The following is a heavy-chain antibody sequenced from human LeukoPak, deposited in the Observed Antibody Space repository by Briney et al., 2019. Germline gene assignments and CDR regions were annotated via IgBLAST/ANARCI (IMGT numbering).Heavy chain of an antibody. CDR3: ARQAVARPFDL. CDR2: ISSSGSTI. CDR1: GFTFSSYE. Sequence: TGGSLRLSCAASGFTFSSYEMNWVRQAPGKGLEWVSYISSSGSTIYYADSVKGRFTISRDNAQSSLYLQMNSLRAEDTAVYYCARQAVARPFDLWGQGTMVAVSS. J-gene: IGHJ3*01. V-gene: IGHV3-48*03.